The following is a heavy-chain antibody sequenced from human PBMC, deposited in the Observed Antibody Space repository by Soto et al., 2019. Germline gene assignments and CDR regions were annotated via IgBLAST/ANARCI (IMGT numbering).Heavy chain of an antibody. CDR3: ARILSRWNDRLNDAFDI. V-gene: IGHV2-70*11. J-gene: IGHJ3*02. D-gene: IGHD1-1*01. Sequence: SGPTLVKPTQTLTLTCTFSGFSLSTSGMCVSWIRQPPGKALEWLARIDWDDDKYYSTSLKTRLTISKDTSKNQVVLTMTNMDPVDTATYYCARILSRWNDRLNDAFDIWGQGTMVTVSS. CDR2: IDWDDDK. CDR1: GFSLSTSGMC.